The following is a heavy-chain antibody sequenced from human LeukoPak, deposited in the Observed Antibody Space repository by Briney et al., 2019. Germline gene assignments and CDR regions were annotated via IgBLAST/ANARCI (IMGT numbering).Heavy chain of an antibody. Sequence: PSETLSLTCTVSGGSISSGSYYWSWIRQPAGKGLEWIGRTYTSGSTNYNPSLKSRVTISVDTSKNQFSLKLSSVTAADTAVYYCARESRALDIVATIYFDYWGQGTLVTVSS. J-gene: IGHJ4*02. CDR1: GGSISSGSYY. D-gene: IGHD5-12*01. CDR3: ARESRALDIVATIYFDY. CDR2: TYTSGST. V-gene: IGHV4-61*02.